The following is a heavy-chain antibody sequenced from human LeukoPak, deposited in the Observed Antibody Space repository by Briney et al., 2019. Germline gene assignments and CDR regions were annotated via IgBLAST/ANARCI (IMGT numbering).Heavy chain of an antibody. V-gene: IGHV4-39*01. CDR3: ARQGASIFGTVGYYYYMDV. D-gene: IGHD3-3*01. Sequence: SETLFLTCTVPGGSITSSAFHWGWIRQSPGKGLEWVGTIFYNESTNYNPSLKSRLTISVDKSKNQFYVKLTSVTAADTTVYYCARQGASIFGTVGYYYYMDVWGTGTTVTVSS. CDR1: GGSITSSAFH. J-gene: IGHJ6*03. CDR2: IFYNEST.